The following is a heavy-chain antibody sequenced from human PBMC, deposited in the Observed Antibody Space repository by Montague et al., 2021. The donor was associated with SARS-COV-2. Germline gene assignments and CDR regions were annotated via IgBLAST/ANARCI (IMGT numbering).Heavy chain of an antibody. V-gene: IGHV3-30*04. CDR2: ISYDGSNK. Sequence: SLRLSCAASGFTFSSYAMHWVRQAPGKGLEWVALISYDGSNKYYADSVKGRFTISRDNSKNTLYLRMNSLRAEDTAVYYCARDSGSSFDPWGQGTLVTVSS. D-gene: IGHD1-26*01. J-gene: IGHJ5*02. CDR3: ARDSGSSFDP. CDR1: GFTFSSYA.